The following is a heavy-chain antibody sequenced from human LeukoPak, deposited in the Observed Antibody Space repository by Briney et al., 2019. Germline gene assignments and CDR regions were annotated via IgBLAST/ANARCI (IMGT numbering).Heavy chain of an antibody. J-gene: IGHJ6*03. CDR1: GGTFSSYA. D-gene: IGHD2-2*01. V-gene: IGHV1-69*01. CDR2: IIPIFGTA. Sequence: SVKVSCKASGGTFSSYAISWLRQAPGQGLEWMGGIIPIFGTANYAQKFQGRVTITADESTSTAYMELSSLRSEDTAVYYCARGRDVVVVPYYYYYYMDVWGKGTTVTVSS. CDR3: ARGRDVVVVPYYYYYYMDV.